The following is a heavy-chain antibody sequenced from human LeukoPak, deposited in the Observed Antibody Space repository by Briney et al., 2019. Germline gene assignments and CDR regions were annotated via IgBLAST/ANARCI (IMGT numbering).Heavy chain of an antibody. CDR2: INTYNGNT. CDR1: GYTFTSYA. J-gene: IGHJ4*02. Sequence: ASVKVSCKASGYTFTSYAINWVRQAPGQGFEWMGWINTYNGNTNYAQKLQGRVTMTADISTSTAYMELRSLRSDDTAGYHCARGGSRMVTYGSLDYWGQGSLVTVSS. CDR3: ARGGSRMVTYGSLDY. D-gene: IGHD2-15*01. V-gene: IGHV1-18*01.